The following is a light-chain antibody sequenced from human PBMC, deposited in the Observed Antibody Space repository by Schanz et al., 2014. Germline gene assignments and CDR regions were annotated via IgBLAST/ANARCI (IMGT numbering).Light chain of an antibody. J-gene: IGLJ2*01. V-gene: IGLV2-14*03. CDR2: DVT. CDR1: SSDVGGYNY. Sequence: QSALTQPASVSGSPGQSITISCTGTSSDVGGYNYVSWYQQHPGKAPKLIISDVTRRPSGVPDRFSGSKSDNTASLTVSGLQVKDEADYYCAAWDDSLNVVFGGGTKLTVL. CDR3: AAWDDSLNVV.